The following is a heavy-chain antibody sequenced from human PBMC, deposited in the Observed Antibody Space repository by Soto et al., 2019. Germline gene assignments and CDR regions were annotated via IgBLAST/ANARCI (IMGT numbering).Heavy chain of an antibody. D-gene: IGHD6-19*01. V-gene: IGHV4-59*01. CDR1: GGSISSYY. J-gene: IGHJ6*02. Sequence: QVQLQESGPGLVKPSETLSLTCTVSGGSISSYYWSWIRQPPGKGLEWIGYIYYSGSTNYNPSLKSRVTRSVDTSKNQFSLKLSSVTAADTAVYYCARSGYSSGWYLYYYDGMDVWGQGTTVTVSS. CDR3: ARSGYSSGWYLYYYDGMDV. CDR2: IYYSGST.